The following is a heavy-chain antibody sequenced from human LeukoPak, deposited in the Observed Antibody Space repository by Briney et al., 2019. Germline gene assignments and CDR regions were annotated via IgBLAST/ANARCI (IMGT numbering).Heavy chain of an antibody. CDR2: IYYSGST. CDR3: ARAGHSSGYYYYFDY. V-gene: IGHV4-59*01. D-gene: IGHD3-22*01. J-gene: IGHJ4*02. Sequence: SETLSLTCTVSGGSISSYYWSWIRQPPGKGLEWIGYIYYSGSTNYNPSLKSRVTISVDTSKNQFSLKLSSVTAADTAVYYCARAGHSSGYYYYFDYWGQGTLATVSS. CDR1: GGSISSYY.